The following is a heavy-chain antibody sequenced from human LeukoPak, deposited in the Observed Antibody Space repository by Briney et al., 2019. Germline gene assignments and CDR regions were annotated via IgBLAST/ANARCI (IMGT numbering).Heavy chain of an antibody. J-gene: IGHJ4*02. CDR1: GFTFSSYA. Sequence: PGGSLRLSCAASGFTFSSYAMHWVRQAPGKGLEWVAVISYDGSNKYYADSVKGRFTISRDNSKNTLYLQMNSLRAEDTAVYYCAREKTGRFGELALWGQGTLVTVSS. D-gene: IGHD3-10*01. V-gene: IGHV3-30*04. CDR3: AREKTGRFGELAL. CDR2: ISYDGSNK.